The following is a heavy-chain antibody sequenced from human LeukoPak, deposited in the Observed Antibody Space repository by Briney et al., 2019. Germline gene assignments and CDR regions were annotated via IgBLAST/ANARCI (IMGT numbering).Heavy chain of an antibody. V-gene: IGHV3-74*01. CDR3: VRGQIGVSVIVH. CDR2: VDVHGQGT. J-gene: IGHJ5*02. Sequence: GGSLRLSCAASGFTFSSYWMHWVRQAPGKGPVWVSRVDVHGQGTAYADSVKGRFTISRDNAKNTLFLQMNSLRVEDTAVYYCVRGQIGVSVIVHWGQGTLVTVSS. CDR1: GFTFSSYW. D-gene: IGHD3-22*01.